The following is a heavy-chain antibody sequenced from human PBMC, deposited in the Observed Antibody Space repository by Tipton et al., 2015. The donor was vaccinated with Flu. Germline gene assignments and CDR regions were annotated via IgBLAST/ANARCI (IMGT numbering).Heavy chain of an antibody. D-gene: IGHD6-19*01. CDR2: IGGSGGST. CDR3: AKVQWLENDAFDF. Sequence: SLRLSCAASGFTFSTYAMSWVRQAPGKGLEWVSTIGGSGGSTYYADSAKGRFTISRDNSKNTLYLQMYSLRVEDTAVYYCAKVQWLENDAFDFWGQGTMVTVSS. CDR1: GFTFSTYA. J-gene: IGHJ3*01. V-gene: IGHV3-23*01.